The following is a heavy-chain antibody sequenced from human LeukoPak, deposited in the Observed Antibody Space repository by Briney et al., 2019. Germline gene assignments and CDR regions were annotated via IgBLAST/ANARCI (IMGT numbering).Heavy chain of an antibody. CDR3: ARTTPIKPFDY. J-gene: IGHJ4*02. D-gene: IGHD5-24*01. CDR1: GFTFSSYA. Sequence: GGSLRLSCSASGFTFSSYAMHWVRQAPGKGLEYVSAISSNGGSTYYADSVKGRFTVSRDNAKNSLYLQMNSLRAEDTAVYYCARTTPIKPFDYWGQGTLVTVSS. V-gene: IGHV3-64*04. CDR2: ISSNGGST.